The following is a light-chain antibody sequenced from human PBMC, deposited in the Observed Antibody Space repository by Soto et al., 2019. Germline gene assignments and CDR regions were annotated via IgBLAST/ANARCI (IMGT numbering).Light chain of an antibody. Sequence: PGESATLSCRASQSLNSNFLAWYQQKPGQAPRLLVYAASSRATGIPDRFSGSASGTVFTLTISRLEPEDFAVYYCQQYDTSPPRYTFGQGTKLEIK. CDR3: QQYDTSPPRYT. CDR1: QSLNSNF. V-gene: IGKV3-20*01. J-gene: IGKJ2*01. CDR2: AAS.